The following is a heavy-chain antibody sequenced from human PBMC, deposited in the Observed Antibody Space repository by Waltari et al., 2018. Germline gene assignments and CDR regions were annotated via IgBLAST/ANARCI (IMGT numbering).Heavy chain of an antibody. J-gene: IGHJ6*03. D-gene: IGHD4-17*01. CDR1: GFPFRSYA. V-gene: IGHV3-30*01. CDR2: ISYDGSNK. CDR3: ARAGLGGDYDLELPLDYYYMDV. Sequence: QVHLVESGGGVGQPGRSLRLSCVASGFPFRSYAMLWGRLAPGKWLEWVAVISYDGSNKYYADSVKGRFTISRDNSKNTLYLQMNSLRAEDTAVYYCARAGLGGDYDLELPLDYYYMDVWGKGTTVTVSS.